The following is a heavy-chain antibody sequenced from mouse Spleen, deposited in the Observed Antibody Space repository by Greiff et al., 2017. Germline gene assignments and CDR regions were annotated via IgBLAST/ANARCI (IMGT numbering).Heavy chain of an antibody. J-gene: IGHJ2*01. CDR1: GYTFTSYW. Sequence: QVQLQQPGAELVKPGASVKLSCKASGYTFTSYWMHWVKQRPGQGLEWIGMIHPNSGSTNYNEKFKSKATLTVDKSSSTAYMQLSSLTSEDSAVYYCARPTATVAPYFDYWGQGTTLTVSS. V-gene: IGHV1-64*01. CDR2: IHPNSGST. D-gene: IGHD1-2*01. CDR3: ARPTATVAPYFDY.